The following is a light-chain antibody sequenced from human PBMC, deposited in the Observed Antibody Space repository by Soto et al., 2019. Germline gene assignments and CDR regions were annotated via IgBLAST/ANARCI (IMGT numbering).Light chain of an antibody. J-gene: IGLJ1*01. V-gene: IGLV2-18*02. CDR1: SSDVGSYNR. Sequence: QSVLTQPPSVSGSPGQSVAISCTGTSSDVGSYNRVAWYQQPPGTAPKLIIYDVTNRPSGVPDRFSGSKSGNTASLTFSWFQAEDEADYYCNSFTTSSTYVFGTGTKVTVL. CDR2: DVT. CDR3: NSFTTSSTYV.